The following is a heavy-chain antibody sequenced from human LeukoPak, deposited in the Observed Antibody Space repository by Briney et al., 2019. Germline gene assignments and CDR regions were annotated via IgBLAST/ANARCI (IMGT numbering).Heavy chain of an antibody. CDR1: GFTFSSYA. Sequence: GGSLRLSCVGSGFTFSSYAMTWVRQAPGKGLEWVSAINGNGYTTRYGESVKGRFTVSRDNSKSTLYLHMINLRAEDTAVYYCARDILLPPGTSCYGCYYGMDVWGQGTTVTVSS. CDR3: ARDILLPPGTSCYGCYYGMDV. V-gene: IGHV3-23*01. D-gene: IGHD2-2*01. CDR2: INGNGYTT. J-gene: IGHJ6*02.